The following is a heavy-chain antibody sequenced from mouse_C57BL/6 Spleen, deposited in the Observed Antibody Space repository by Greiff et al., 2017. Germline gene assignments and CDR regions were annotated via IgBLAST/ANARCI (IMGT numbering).Heavy chain of an antibody. Sequence: EVQLVESGGGLVQPGGSMKLSCVASGFTFSNYWMNWVRQSPEKGLEWVAQIRLKSDNYATHYAESVKGRFTISRDDSKSSVYLPMNNLRAEDTGIYYCTEGKLSMDYWGQGTSVTVSS. CDR1: GFTFSNYW. V-gene: IGHV6-3*01. CDR2: IRLKSDNYAT. J-gene: IGHJ4*01. CDR3: TEGKLSMDY.